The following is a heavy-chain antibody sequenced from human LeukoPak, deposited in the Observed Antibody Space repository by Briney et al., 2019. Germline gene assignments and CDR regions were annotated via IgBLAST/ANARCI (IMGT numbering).Heavy chain of an antibody. CDR2: IYSGGST. Sequence: GGSLRLSCAASGFTVSSDYMSWVRQAPGKGLEWVSVIYSGGSTYYADSVKGRFTISRDNSKNTLYLQMNSLRAEDTAVYYCARGYCTNGVCYNFDYWGQGTLVTVSS. CDR1: GFTVSSDY. J-gene: IGHJ4*02. CDR3: ARGYCTNGVCYNFDY. D-gene: IGHD2-8*01. V-gene: IGHV3-53*01.